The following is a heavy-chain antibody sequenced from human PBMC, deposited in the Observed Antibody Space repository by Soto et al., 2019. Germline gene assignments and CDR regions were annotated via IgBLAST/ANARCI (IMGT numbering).Heavy chain of an antibody. J-gene: IGHJ4*02. CDR2: INSDGSST. CDR1: GFTFSSYW. Sequence: GGSLRLSCAASGFTFSSYWMHWVRQAPGKGLVWVSRINSDGSSTSYADSVKGRFAISRDNAKNTLYLQMNSLRAEDTAVYYCARDYNPPPYYYDTKDGPHDYWGQGTLVTVSS. D-gene: IGHD3-22*01. V-gene: IGHV3-74*01. CDR3: ARDYNPPPYYYDTKDGPHDY.